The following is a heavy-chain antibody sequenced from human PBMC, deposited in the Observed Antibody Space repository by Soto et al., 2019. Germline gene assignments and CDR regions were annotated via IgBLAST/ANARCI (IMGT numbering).Heavy chain of an antibody. CDR3: ARGQEGVVATH. CDR1: GGSLSGYY. D-gene: IGHD5-12*01. CDR2: AKDGGHT. V-gene: IGHV4-34*01. Sequence: QVQLQQWGAGLLKPSETLSLNCAVTGGSLSGYYWSWIRQPPGKGLEWIGEAKDGGHTNYSPALRGRVTISSAASNYQFSLGLNSVTAADTGVYYCARGQEGVVATHWDQGSLVTVSS. J-gene: IGHJ4*02.